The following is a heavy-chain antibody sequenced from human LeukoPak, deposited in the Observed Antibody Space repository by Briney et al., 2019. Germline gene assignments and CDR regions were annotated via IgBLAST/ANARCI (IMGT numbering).Heavy chain of an antibody. CDR2: IYYSGST. V-gene: IGHV4-30-4*01. J-gene: IGHJ3*02. CDR1: GGSISSGDYY. D-gene: IGHD2-15*01. Sequence: SETLSLTCTVSGGSISSGDYYWSWIRQPPGKGLEWIGYIYYSGSTYYNPSLKSRVTVSTDTSKNQFSLQLSSVTAADTAVYYCARRYCSGASCYDAFDIWGHGTMVTVSS. CDR3: ARRYCSGASCYDAFDI.